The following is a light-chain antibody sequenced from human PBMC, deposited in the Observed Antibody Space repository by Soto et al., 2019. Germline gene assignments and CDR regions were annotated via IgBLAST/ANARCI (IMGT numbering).Light chain of an antibody. V-gene: IGKV1-6*01. Sequence: AIQMTQSPSSLSASVGDRVTITCRASQDISDDVGWYQQTPGKAPKLLISGASRLQSGVPSRFSGSGSGAAFTLTITSLRPEDSATYYCLQYDKWPYTFGQGTKLETK. CDR3: LQYDKWPYT. CDR1: QDISDD. J-gene: IGKJ2*01. CDR2: GAS.